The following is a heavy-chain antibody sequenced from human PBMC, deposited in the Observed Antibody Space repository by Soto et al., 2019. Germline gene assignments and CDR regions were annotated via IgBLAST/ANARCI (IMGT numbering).Heavy chain of an antibody. Sequence: SETLSLTCSVSGGSISSGYYYWSWIRQPPGKGLEWIGNIYYSGNTYYKPSLKSRLIISIDTYKNQFSLKVGSVTAADTAVYYCASYSLYGMDVWGQGTTVTASS. V-gene: IGHV4-30-4*01. CDR1: GGSISSGYYY. CDR3: ASYSLYGMDV. CDR2: IYYSGNT. D-gene: IGHD2-21*01. J-gene: IGHJ6*02.